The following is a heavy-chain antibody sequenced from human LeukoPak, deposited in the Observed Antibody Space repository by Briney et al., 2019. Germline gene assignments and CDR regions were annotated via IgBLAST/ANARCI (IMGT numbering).Heavy chain of an antibody. CDR3: ARTALGGAVAGTRDFDY. CDR1: GFTVSSNY. Sequence: GGSLRLSCAASGFTVSSNYMSWVRQAPGKGLEWVSVIYSGGSTYYADSVKGRFTISRDNSKNTLYLQMNSLRAEDTAVYYCARTALGGAVAGTRDFDYRGQGTLVTVSS. J-gene: IGHJ4*02. D-gene: IGHD6-19*01. V-gene: IGHV3-53*01. CDR2: IYSGGST.